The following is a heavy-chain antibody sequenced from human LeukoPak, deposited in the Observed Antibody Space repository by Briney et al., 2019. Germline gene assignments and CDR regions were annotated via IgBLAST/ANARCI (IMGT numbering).Heavy chain of an antibody. CDR2: IYPGDSDT. D-gene: IGHD6-19*01. J-gene: IGHJ4*02. CDR1: GDSFTSNW. CDR3: ARHLASGWYNFDY. V-gene: IGHV5-51*01. Sequence: GESLKISCKGSGDSFTSNWIGWVRQMPGKGLEWMGIIYPGDSDTRYSPSFQGQVTISADKSISTAYLQWSSLKASDTATYYCARHLASGWYNFDYWGQGTLVTVSS.